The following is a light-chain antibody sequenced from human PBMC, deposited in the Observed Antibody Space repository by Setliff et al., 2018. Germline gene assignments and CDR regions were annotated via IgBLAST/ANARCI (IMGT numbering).Light chain of an antibody. J-gene: IGLJ2*01. CDR3: AAWGDSLRSVV. Sequence: QSVLTQTPSASGTPGQRVTISCSGKRFNIGGNDVFWYQQHPGTAPGILIYTSNQRPSGLPDRFSASKSGTSASLAISGLRSEDEADYHCAAWGDSLRSVVFGGGT. CDR2: TSN. CDR1: RFNIGGND. V-gene: IGLV1-47*01.